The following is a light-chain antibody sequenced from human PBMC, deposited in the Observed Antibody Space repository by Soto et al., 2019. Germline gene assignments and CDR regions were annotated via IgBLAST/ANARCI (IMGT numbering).Light chain of an antibody. V-gene: IGKV1-9*01. CDR3: QQLNNYPYT. J-gene: IGKJ2*01. CDR1: QGINSY. CDR2: TAS. Sequence: DIQLTQSPSFLSASVGDRVTITCRASQGINSYLAWYQQQPGKAPKLLIYTASTLQKGVPSRFSRSGSGTELTLTISSLQPEDFPTYYCQQLNNYPYTFGQGTKLEIK.